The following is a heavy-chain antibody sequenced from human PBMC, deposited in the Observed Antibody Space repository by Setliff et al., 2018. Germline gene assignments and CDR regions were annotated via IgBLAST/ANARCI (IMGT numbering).Heavy chain of an antibody. V-gene: IGHV1-18*01. J-gene: IGHJ4*02. CDR2: ISTYNGKT. D-gene: IGHD2-8*02. CDR1: GYTFTNYG. CDR3: ARYNVLATAHDF. Sequence: VASVKVSCKASGYTFTNYGISWVRQAPGQGLEWMGWISTYNGKTDYAQNLQGRVTMTIDTSTSTAYMELRSLRSDDTAVYYCARYNVLATAHDFWGRGTLVTVSS.